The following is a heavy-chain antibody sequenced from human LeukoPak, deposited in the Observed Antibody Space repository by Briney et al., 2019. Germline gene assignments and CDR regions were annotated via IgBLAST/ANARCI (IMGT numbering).Heavy chain of an antibody. V-gene: IGHV4-34*01. CDR1: GGSLSGYY. J-gene: IGHJ6*03. CDR2: VSHSGST. D-gene: IGHD2-2*01. Sequence: SPSETLSLTCAVYGGSLSGYYWSWVRQPPGKGLEWIGEVSHSGSTNYNPSLKSRVTISIDMSQNQFSLKLNSVTAADTAVHYCAKIHCSGTSCSYSYYYMDVWGKGTTVTVSS. CDR3: AKIHCSGTSCSYSYYYMDV.